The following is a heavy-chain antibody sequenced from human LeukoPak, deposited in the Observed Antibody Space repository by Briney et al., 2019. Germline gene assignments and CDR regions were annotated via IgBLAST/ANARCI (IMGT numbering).Heavy chain of an antibody. V-gene: IGHV5-51*01. CDR1: GYSFTSYW. Sequence: GESLKISCKGSGYSFTSYWIGWVRQMPGKGLEWMRIIYPGDSDTRYSPSFQGQVTISADKSISTAYLQWSSLKASDTAMYYCARSGYSYGIYFDYWGQGTLVTVSS. CDR2: IYPGDSDT. J-gene: IGHJ4*02. D-gene: IGHD5-18*01. CDR3: ARSGYSYGIYFDY.